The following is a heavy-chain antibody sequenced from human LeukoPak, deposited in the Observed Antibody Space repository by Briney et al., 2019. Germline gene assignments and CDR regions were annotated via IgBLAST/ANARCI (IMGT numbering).Heavy chain of an antibody. V-gene: IGHV3-30*04. D-gene: IGHD3-22*01. Sequence: GGSLRLSCAASGFTFSSYAMHWVRQAPGKGLEWVAVISYDGSNKYYADSVKGRFTISRDNSKNTLYLQMNSLRAEDTAVYYCARVSYDSSGYYYDYWGQGTLVTVSS. J-gene: IGHJ4*02. CDR1: GFTFSSYA. CDR3: ARVSYDSSGYYYDY. CDR2: ISYDGSNK.